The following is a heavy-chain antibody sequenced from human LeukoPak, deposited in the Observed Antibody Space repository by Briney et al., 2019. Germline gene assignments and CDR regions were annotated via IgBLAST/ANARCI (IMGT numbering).Heavy chain of an antibody. CDR3: ASGPADLTGNFDY. CDR1: GYTFTGYY. V-gene: IGHV1-2*06. Sequence: ASVKVSCKASGYTFTGYYMHWVRQAPGQGLEWMGRINPNSGGTNYAQKFQGKVTMTRDTSISTAYMEMSWLRSDDTAVYYCASGPADLTGNFDYWGQGTLVAVSS. CDR2: INPNSGGT. J-gene: IGHJ4*02. D-gene: IGHD1-14*01.